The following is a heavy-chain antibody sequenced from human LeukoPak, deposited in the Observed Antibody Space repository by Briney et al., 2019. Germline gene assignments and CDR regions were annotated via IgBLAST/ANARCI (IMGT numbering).Heavy chain of an antibody. Sequence: GGSLRLSCAASGFTVSSNYMSWVRQAPGKGLEWVSVIYSGGGTYYADSVKGRFTISRDNSKNTLYLQMNSLRAEDTAVYYCARGHCSGGSCNDYWGQGTLVTVSS. V-gene: IGHV3-53*01. CDR2: IYSGGGT. J-gene: IGHJ4*02. D-gene: IGHD2-15*01. CDR1: GFTVSSNY. CDR3: ARGHCSGGSCNDY.